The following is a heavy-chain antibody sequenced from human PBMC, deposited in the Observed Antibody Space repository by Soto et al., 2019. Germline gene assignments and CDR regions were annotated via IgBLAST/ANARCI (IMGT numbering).Heavy chain of an antibody. D-gene: IGHD6-13*01. CDR1: GYTFSTNA. CDR2: INAANGKT. J-gene: IGHJ3*01. Sequence: QVQLVQSGAEVKKPGASVKVSCKASGYTFSTNAMHWVRQAPGQSLEWMGWINAANGKTEYSQKFQGRVTLTRDISASTAYLELSSLRSEDTAMYYCARGAWVYASLWGQGTMVIVSS. CDR3: ARGAWVYASL. V-gene: IGHV1-3*01.